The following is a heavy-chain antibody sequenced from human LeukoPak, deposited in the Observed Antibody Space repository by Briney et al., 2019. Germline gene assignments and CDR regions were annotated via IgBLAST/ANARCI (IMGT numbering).Heavy chain of an antibody. D-gene: IGHD5-24*01. CDR2: INAGNGNT. CDR1: GYSFSTYT. CDR3: AREIDRDDYNRFFDY. Sequence: RASVKVSFKASGYSFSTYTMNWVRQAPGQRLEWMGWINAGNGNTKYSQKFQGRVTITRDTSASTAYMEMRSLRSGDTAVYYCAREIDRDDYNRFFDYWGQGTLVTVSS. J-gene: IGHJ4*02. V-gene: IGHV1-3*01.